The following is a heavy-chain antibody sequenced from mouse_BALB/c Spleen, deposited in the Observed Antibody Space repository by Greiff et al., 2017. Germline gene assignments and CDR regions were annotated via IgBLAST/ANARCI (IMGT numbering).Heavy chain of an antibody. D-gene: IGHD1-1*01. Sequence: EVKLMESGGDLVKPGGSLKLSCAASGFTFSSYGMSWVRQTPDKRLEWVATISSGGSYTYYPDSVKGRFTISRDNAKNTLYLQMSSLKSEDTAMYYCARHYYGSSSNWYFDVWGAGTTVTVSS. J-gene: IGHJ1*01. CDR2: ISSGGSYT. CDR3: ARHYYGSSSNWYFDV. V-gene: IGHV5-6*01. CDR1: GFTFSSYG.